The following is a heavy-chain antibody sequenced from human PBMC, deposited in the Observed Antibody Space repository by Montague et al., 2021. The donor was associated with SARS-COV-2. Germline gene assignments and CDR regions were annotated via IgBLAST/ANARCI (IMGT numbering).Heavy chain of an antibody. D-gene: IGHD3-10*01. J-gene: IGHJ5*02. CDR1: GGSISSDNW. V-gene: IGHV4-4*02. CDR3: ARRITMVRGVTKRNNWFDP. CDR2: IFHSGST. Sequence: SETLSLTCAVSGGSISSDNWWSWVRQSPGKGLEWIGEIFHSGSTXYNPSLKSRVTMLVDKSKNDFSLKLSPVTAADTAMYYCARRITMVRGVTKRNNWFDPWGRGILVTVSS.